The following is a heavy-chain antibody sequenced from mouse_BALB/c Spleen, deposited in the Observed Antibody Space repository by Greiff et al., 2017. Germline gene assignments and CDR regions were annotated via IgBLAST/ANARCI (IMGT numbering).Heavy chain of an antibody. CDR3: ARRGDVGAWFAY. D-gene: IGHD3-3*01. Sequence: EVQVVESGGGLVKLGGSLKLSCAASGFTFSSYYMSWVRQTPEKRLELVAAINSNGGSTYYPDTVKGRFTISRDNAKNTLYLQMSSLKSEDTALYYCARRGDVGAWFAYWGQGTLVTVSA. J-gene: IGHJ3*01. CDR1: GFTFSSYY. V-gene: IGHV5-6-2*01. CDR2: INSNGGST.